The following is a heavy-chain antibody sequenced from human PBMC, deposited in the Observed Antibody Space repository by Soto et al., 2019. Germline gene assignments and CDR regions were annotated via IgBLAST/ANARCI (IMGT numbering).Heavy chain of an antibody. J-gene: IGHJ3*02. Sequence: SVKVSCKASGGTFSSYAISWVRQAPGQGLEWMGGIIPIFGTANYAQKFQGRVTITADESTSTAYMELSSLRSEDTAVYYCARSIWAYYYDSSEAFDIWGKGTMGTV. CDR1: GGTFSSYA. CDR2: IIPIFGTA. D-gene: IGHD3-22*01. V-gene: IGHV1-69*13. CDR3: ARSIWAYYYDSSEAFDI.